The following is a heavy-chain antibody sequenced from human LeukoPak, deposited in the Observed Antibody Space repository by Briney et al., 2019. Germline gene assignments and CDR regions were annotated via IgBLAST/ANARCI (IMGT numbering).Heavy chain of an antibody. J-gene: IGHJ4*02. D-gene: IGHD6-19*01. Sequence: GGSLRLSCAASGFTFDDYGMSWVRQVPGTGLEWVSGINWNGGSTGYADSVKGRFTISRDNAKKSLHLQMNSLRAEDTALYYCARETYSSGIYFDYWGQGILVTVSS. CDR2: INWNGGST. CDR1: GFTFDDYG. V-gene: IGHV3-20*04. CDR3: ARETYSSGIYFDY.